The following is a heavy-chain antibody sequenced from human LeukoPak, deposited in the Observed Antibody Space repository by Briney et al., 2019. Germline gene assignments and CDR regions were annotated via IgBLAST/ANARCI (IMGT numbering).Heavy chain of an antibody. Sequence: SQTLSLTCSVSGETVSSGAYYWSWIRQHPGKGLEWIGEINHSGNTNYNSSLKSRVTISVDTSKNQFSLKLSSVTAADTAVYYCASRGGYKFRFTAYYYYYMDVWGNGTTVTVSS. J-gene: IGHJ6*03. CDR1: GETVSSGAYY. D-gene: IGHD3-10*01. V-gene: IGHV4-31*03. CDR3: ASRGGYKFRFTAYYYYYMDV. CDR2: INHSGNT.